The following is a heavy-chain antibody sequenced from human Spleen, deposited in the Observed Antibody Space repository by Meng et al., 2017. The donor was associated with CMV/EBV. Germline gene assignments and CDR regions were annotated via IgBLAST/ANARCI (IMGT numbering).Heavy chain of an antibody. D-gene: IGHD6-19*01. Sequence: SESLSLTCTVSGGSISSYYWSWIRQPPGKGLEWIGYIYYSGSTNYNPSLKSRVTISVDTSKNQFSLKLSSVTAADTAVYYCARYSSGWYYFDYWGQGTLVTVSS. J-gene: IGHJ4*02. CDR2: IYYSGST. CDR1: GGSISSYY. CDR3: ARYSSGWYYFDY. V-gene: IGHV4-59*01.